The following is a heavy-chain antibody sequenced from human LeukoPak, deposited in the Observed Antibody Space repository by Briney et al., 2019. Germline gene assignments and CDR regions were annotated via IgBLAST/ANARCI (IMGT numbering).Heavy chain of an antibody. V-gene: IGHV3-21*01. CDR3: ARSRGYSSGPYDY. CDR2: ISSSSGFI. CDR1: GFTFSSFS. D-gene: IGHD6-19*01. J-gene: IGHJ4*02. Sequence: GGSLRLSCAASGFTFSSFSMNWVRQAPGKGLEWVSSISSSSGFIYYADSLKGRFTISRDNAKHSLYMQMNSLSAEDAAVYYCARSRGYSSGPYDYWGQGTLVTVSS.